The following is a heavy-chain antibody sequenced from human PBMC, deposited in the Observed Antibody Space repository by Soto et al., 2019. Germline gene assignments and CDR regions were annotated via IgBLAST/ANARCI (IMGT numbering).Heavy chain of an antibody. CDR1: GFTFSSYA. CDR2: ISYDGSNK. CDR3: ARDGAQRGSGTLGSGGMDV. J-gene: IGHJ6*02. D-gene: IGHD3-10*01. Sequence: QVQLVESGGGVVQPGRSLRLSCAASGFTFSSYAMHWVRQAPGKGLEWVAVISYDGSNKYYADSVKGRFTISRDNSKNTLYLQMNSLRAEDTAVSYCARDGAQRGSGTLGSGGMDVCGQGTTVTVSS. V-gene: IGHV3-30-3*01.